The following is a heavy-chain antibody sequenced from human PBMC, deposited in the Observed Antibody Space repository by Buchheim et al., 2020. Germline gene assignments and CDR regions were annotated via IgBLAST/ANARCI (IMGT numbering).Heavy chain of an antibody. V-gene: IGHV3-23*01. J-gene: IGHJ4*02. CDR3: AKSHMSVADIFDF. CDR1: GFTFSHYA. Sequence: EVQLLESGGGFVQPGGSLKLSCAASGFTFSHYAMHWVRQAPGKGLEWVSVIRGSGGSTYYAASVRGRFSISRDNSKNTLYLQMNSLRAEDTAVYCCAKSHMSVADIFDFWGQGTL. CDR2: IRGSGGST. D-gene: IGHD6-19*01.